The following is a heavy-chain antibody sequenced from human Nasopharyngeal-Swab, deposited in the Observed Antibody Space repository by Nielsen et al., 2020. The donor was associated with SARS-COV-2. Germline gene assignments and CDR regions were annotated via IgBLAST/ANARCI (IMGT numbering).Heavy chain of an antibody. CDR3: ANHLPGTYYFDY. CDR2: ISSSGSTI. J-gene: IGHJ4*02. Sequence: GESLKISCAASGLTFSDYYMSWIRQAPGKGLEWVSYISSSGSTIYYADSVKGRFTISRDNAKNSLYLQMNSLRAEDTAVYYCANHLPGTYYFDYWGQGTLVTVSS. D-gene: IGHD3-10*01. CDR1: GLTFSDYY. V-gene: IGHV3-11*01.